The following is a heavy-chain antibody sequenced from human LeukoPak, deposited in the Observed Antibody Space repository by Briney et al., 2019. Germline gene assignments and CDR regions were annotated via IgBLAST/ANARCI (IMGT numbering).Heavy chain of an antibody. CDR3: AKDAHVGEWSPPYMDV. D-gene: IGHD3-3*01. CDR1: GFTFSSYA. V-gene: IGHV3-23*01. CDR2: IIGSGGST. Sequence: PGGSLRLSCAASGFTFSSYAMSWVRQAPGKGLGWVSAIIGSGGSTYYADSVKGRFTISRDNSKNTLYLQMNSLRAEDTAVYYCAKDAHVGEWSPPYMDVWGKGTTVTVSS. J-gene: IGHJ6*03.